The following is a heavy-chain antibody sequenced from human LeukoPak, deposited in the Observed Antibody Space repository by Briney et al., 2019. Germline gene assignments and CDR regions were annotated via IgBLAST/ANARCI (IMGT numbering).Heavy chain of an antibody. Sequence: GGSLRLSCAASGFTFSSHSMNWVRQAPGKGLQWVSSISSSSSYIYYADSVKGRFTISRDNAKNSLYLQMNSLRAEDTAVYYCARMSQGRLGYSSAHSDYWGQGTLVTVSS. J-gene: IGHJ4*02. V-gene: IGHV3-21*01. D-gene: IGHD6-25*01. CDR3: ARMSQGRLGYSSAHSDY. CDR1: GFTFSSHS. CDR2: ISSSSSYI.